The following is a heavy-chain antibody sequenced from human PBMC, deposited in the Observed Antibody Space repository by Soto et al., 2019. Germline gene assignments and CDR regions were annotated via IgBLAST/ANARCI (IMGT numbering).Heavy chain of an antibody. CDR2: ISGSGGST. Sequence: GGSLRLSCAASGFTFSSYAMSWVRQAPGKGLEWVSAISGSGGSTYYADSVKGRFTISRDNSKNTLYLQMNSLRAEDTAVYYCAKVTSITMVRGVIITTSYYYYGMDVWGQGTTVTVSS. D-gene: IGHD3-10*01. CDR3: AKVTSITMVRGVIITTSYYYYGMDV. CDR1: GFTFSSYA. J-gene: IGHJ6*02. V-gene: IGHV3-23*01.